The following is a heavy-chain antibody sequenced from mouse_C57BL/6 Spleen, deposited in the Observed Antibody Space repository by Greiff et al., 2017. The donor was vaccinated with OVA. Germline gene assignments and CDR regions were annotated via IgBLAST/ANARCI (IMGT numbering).Heavy chain of an antibody. CDR3: VRTAQADWYFDV. V-gene: IGHV10-1*01. CDR2: IRSKSNNYAT. Sequence: EVQLVESGGGLVQPKGSLKLSCAASGFSFNTYAMNWVRQAPGKGLEWVARIRSKSNNYATYYADSVKDRFTISRDDSESMLYLQMNNLKTEDTAMYYCVRTAQADWYFDVWGTGTTVTVSS. J-gene: IGHJ1*03. CDR1: GFSFNTYA. D-gene: IGHD3-2*02.